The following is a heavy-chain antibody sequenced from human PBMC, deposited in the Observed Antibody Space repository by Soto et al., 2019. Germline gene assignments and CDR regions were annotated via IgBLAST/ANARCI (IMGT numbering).Heavy chain of an antibody. CDR2: IVVGSGNT. J-gene: IGHJ4*02. CDR3: AAALHDYGDYVGFYFDY. D-gene: IGHD4-17*01. V-gene: IGHV1-58*01. CDR1: GFNFTSSA. Sequence: WASVKVSCKASGFNFTSSAVQWVRQARGQRLELIGWIVVGSGNTNYAQKFQERVTITRDMSTSTAYMELSSLRSEDTAVYYCAAALHDYGDYVGFYFDYWGQGTLVTVSS.